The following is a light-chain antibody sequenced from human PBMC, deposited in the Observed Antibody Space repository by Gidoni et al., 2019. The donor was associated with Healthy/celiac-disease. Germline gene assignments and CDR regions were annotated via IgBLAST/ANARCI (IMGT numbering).Light chain of an antibody. J-gene: IGKJ1*01. CDR3: QQSYSTPKT. CDR1: QSISSY. V-gene: IGKV1-39*01. Sequence: GDRVTITCRASQSISSYLNWYQQKPGKAPKLLIYAASSLQSGVPSRFSGSGSGTDFTLTISSLQPEDFATYYCQQSYSTPKTFGQGTKVGIK. CDR2: AAS.